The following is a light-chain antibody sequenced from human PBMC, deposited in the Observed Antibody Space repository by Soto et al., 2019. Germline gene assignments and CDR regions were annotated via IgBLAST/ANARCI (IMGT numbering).Light chain of an antibody. CDR2: DAS. CDR3: QQRNIWPPVT. V-gene: IGKV3-11*01. Sequence: EIVLTQSPCTLSLSPGERATLSCRASQSVSSSYLAWYRQKPGQAPRLLIYDASNRATGIPARFSGSGSGTDFTLTINSLEPEDFAVYYCQQRNIWPPVTFGQGTRLEIK. J-gene: IGKJ5*01. CDR1: QSVSSSY.